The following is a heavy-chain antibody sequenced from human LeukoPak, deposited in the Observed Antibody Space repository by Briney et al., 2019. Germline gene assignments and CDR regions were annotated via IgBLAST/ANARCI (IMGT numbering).Heavy chain of an antibody. J-gene: IGHJ5*02. D-gene: IGHD6-6*01. CDR1: GYSISSGYY. Sequence: SETLSLTCTVSGYSISSGYYWGWIRQPPGKGLEWIGSIYHSGSTYYNPSLKSRVTISVDTSKNQFSLKLSSVTAADTAVYYCAGAEAARHGDWFDPWGQGTLVTVSS. CDR2: IYHSGST. V-gene: IGHV4-38-2*02. CDR3: AGAEAARHGDWFDP.